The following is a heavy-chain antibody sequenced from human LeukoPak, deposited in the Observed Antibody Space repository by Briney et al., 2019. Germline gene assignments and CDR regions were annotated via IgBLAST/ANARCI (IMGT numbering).Heavy chain of an antibody. V-gene: IGHV3-30*04. CDR2: ISYDGKEK. CDR1: GVTFRTDT. J-gene: IGHJ5*02. Sequence: PGGSLRLSCAASGVTFRTDTMHWVRQAPGKGLEWLAVISYDGKEKYYADSVKGRFTISRDNAKNSLYLQMNSLRAEDTAVYYCARTSDWFDPWGQGTLVTVSS. CDR3: ARTSDWFDP.